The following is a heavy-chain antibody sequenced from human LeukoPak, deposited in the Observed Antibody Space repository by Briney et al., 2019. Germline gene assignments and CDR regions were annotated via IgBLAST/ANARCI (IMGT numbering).Heavy chain of an antibody. CDR3: SRGRLFGDY. CDR2: ISGSGGSI. Sequence: GGSLRLSCAASGFTFSSYSMNWVRQAPGKGLEWVSYISGSGGSIYYTDSVKGRFTISRDNAKNSLFLQMNSLRAEDTAVYYCSRGRLFGDYWGQGALVTVSS. V-gene: IGHV3-48*04. J-gene: IGHJ4*02. CDR1: GFTFSSYS. D-gene: IGHD3-16*01.